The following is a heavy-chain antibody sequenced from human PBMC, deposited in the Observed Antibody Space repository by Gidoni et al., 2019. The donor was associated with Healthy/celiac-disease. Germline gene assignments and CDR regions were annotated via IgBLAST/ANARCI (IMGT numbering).Heavy chain of an antibody. J-gene: IGHJ4*02. CDR1: GFTFDDYA. CDR2: ISWKSGSI. V-gene: IGHV3-9*01. D-gene: IGHD4-17*01. CDR3: AKLPGDYGYDY. Sequence: EVQLVESGGGLVQPGRSLRLSCAASGFTFDDYAMNWVRQAPGKGLEWVSGISWKSGSIGYADSVKGRFTISRDNAKNSLYLQMNSLRAEDTALYYCAKLPGDYGYDYWGQGTLVTVSS.